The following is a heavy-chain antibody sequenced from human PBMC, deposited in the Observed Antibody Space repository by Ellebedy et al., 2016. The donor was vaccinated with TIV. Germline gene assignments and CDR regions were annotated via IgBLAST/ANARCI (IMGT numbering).Heavy chain of an antibody. Sequence: GESLKISCAASGFTFSDHAMSWGRQAPGTGLEWVGRIQSKSDGGTTDYPAPVYGRFTISRDDSKNTLYLQMNSLKIEDTAVYFCATGNTGYQTAFDFWGQGTLVTVSS. J-gene: IGHJ4*02. CDR3: ATGNTGYQTAFDF. D-gene: IGHD3-9*01. V-gene: IGHV3-15*01. CDR2: IQSKSDGGTT. CDR1: GFTFSDHA.